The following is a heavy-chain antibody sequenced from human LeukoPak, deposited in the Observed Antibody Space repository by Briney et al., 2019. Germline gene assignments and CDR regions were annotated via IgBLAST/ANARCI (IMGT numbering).Heavy chain of an antibody. CDR2: IDTSGDT. CDR1: GFTFSNND. Sequence: QTGGSLRLSCAASGFTFSNNDMHWVRQGPGKGLEWVSAIDTSGDTYYPGSVKGRFTISRDNAKNTLYLQMNSLRAEDTAVYYCARVYYYDSSGYSTLGYWGQGTLVTVSS. D-gene: IGHD3-22*01. CDR3: ARVYYYDSSGYSTLGY. J-gene: IGHJ4*02. V-gene: IGHV3-13*01.